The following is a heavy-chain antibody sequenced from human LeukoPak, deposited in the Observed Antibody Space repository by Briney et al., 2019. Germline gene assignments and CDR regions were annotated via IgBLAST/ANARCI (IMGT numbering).Heavy chain of an antibody. CDR2: IYHSGST. D-gene: IGHD6-19*01. Sequence: PSETLSLTCAVSGGSISSSNWWSWVRQPPGKGLEWIGEIYHSGSTNYNPSLKSRVTISVDKSKNQFSLKLSSVTAADTAVYYCARGSVVAGSPYYYYYGMDVWGQGTTVTVSS. CDR1: GGSISSSNW. CDR3: ARGSVVAGSPYYYYYGMDV. J-gene: IGHJ6*02. V-gene: IGHV4-4*02.